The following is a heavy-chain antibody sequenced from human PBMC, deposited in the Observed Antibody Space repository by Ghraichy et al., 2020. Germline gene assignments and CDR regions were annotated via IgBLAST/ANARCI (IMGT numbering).Heavy chain of an antibody. CDR1: GFTFSSYW. Sequence: GGSLRLSCAASGFTFSSYWMSWVRQAPGKGLEWVANIKQDGSEKYYVDSVKGRFTISRDNAKNSLYLQMYSLRAEDTAVYYCARDRGDYAFDYWGQGTLVTVSS. D-gene: IGHD4-17*01. CDR2: IKQDGSEK. CDR3: ARDRGDYAFDY. V-gene: IGHV3-7*03. J-gene: IGHJ4*02.